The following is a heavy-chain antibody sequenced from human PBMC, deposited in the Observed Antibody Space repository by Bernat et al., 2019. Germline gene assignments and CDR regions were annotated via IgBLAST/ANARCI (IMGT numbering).Heavy chain of an antibody. Sequence: EVQLVESGGGLVQPGESLKLSCAASGFTFSASAMHWVHQASGKGLEWIARIRTKPNNYATEYSASVKGRFSISRDDSKNTAYLQMNSLKTEDSAIYYCTAGYCSGGSCYIPYWGQGALITVSS. CDR1: GFTFSASA. D-gene: IGHD2-15*01. J-gene: IGHJ4*02. CDR3: TAGYCSGGSCYIPY. CDR2: IRTKPNNYAT. V-gene: IGHV3-73*01.